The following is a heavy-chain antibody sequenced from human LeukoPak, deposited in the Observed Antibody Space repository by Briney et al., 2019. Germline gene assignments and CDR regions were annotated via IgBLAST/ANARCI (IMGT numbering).Heavy chain of an antibody. J-gene: IGHJ4*02. V-gene: IGHV3-11*01. CDR1: GFTFSDYY. D-gene: IGHD3-10*01. CDR2: VSSSGSSL. Sequence: PGGSLRLSCAASGFTFSDYYMSWIRQAPGKGLEWISYVSSSGSSLSYADSVKGRFTISRDNARKSLYLQMNSLTAEDTAVYYCARFYYGAGRPTDLDYWGQGTLVTVSS. CDR3: ARFYYGAGRPTDLDY.